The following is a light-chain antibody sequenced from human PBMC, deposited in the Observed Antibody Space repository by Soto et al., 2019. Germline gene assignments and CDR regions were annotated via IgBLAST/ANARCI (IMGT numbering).Light chain of an antibody. CDR3: QQYNNWPRALT. CDR2: GAS. CDR1: QSVSSN. J-gene: IGKJ4*01. Sequence: EIVMTQSPATLSVSPGERATLSCRASQSVSSNLAWYQQKPGQAPRLLIYGASARATDIPARFSGSGSGTEFTLTISSLQSEDFAVYYCQQYNNWPRALTFGGGTKVEIK. V-gene: IGKV3-15*01.